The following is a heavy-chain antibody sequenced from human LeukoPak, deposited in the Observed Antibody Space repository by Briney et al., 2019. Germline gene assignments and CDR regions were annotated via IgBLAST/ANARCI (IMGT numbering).Heavy chain of an antibody. CDR2: IYHSGST. V-gene: IGHV4-30-2*01. CDR3: ARDLAIYDFWSGLDY. D-gene: IGHD3-3*01. CDR1: GGSISSGGYY. Sequence: PSETLSLTCTVSGGSISSGGYYWSWIRQPPGKGLEWIGYIYHSGSTYYNPSLKSRVTISVDRSKNQFSLKLSSVTAADTAVYYCARDLAIYDFWSGLDYWGQGTLVTVSS. J-gene: IGHJ4*02.